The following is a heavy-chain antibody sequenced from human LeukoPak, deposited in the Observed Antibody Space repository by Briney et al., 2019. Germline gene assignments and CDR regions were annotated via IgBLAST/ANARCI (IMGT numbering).Heavy chain of an antibody. D-gene: IGHD6-13*01. CDR3: TTTGYSSSWYGAFDI. Sequence: GGSLRLSCAASGFTFSSYVMHWVGQPPGKGLERVAVISYDGSNKYYADSVKGRFTISRDNSKNTLYLQTNSLRADDTAVYYCTTTGYSSSWYGAFDIWGQGTMVTVSS. J-gene: IGHJ3*02. CDR2: ISYDGSNK. V-gene: IGHV3-30-3*01. CDR1: GFTFSSYV.